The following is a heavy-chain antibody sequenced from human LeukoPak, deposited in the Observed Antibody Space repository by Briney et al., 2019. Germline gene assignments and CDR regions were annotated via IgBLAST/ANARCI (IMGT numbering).Heavy chain of an antibody. CDR3: ARDRGDFYFDY. V-gene: IGHV1-69*13. CDR1: GGTFSSYA. D-gene: IGHD3-3*01. CDR2: TIPIFGTA. J-gene: IGHJ4*02. Sequence: ASVKVSCKASGGTFSSYAISWVRQAPGQGLEWMGGTIPIFGTANYAQKFQGRVTITADESTSTAYMELSSLRSEDTAVYYCARDRGDFYFDYWGQGTLVTVSS.